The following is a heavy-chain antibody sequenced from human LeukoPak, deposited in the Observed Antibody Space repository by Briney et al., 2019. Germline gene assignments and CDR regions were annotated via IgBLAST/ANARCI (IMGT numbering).Heavy chain of an antibody. CDR2: ISYDGSYK. D-gene: IGHD6-13*01. J-gene: IGHJ6*04. CDR1: GFTFSSYW. Sequence: GRSLRLSCAASGFTFSSYWMHWVRQAPGRGLEWVAVISYDGSYKYSADPVKGRFTIPRDNSKNTLYLRMNSLRAEDTAVYYCAKEKTYSSSWSYYYYGMDVWGKGTTVTVSS. CDR3: AKEKTYSSSWSYYYYGMDV. V-gene: IGHV3-30*18.